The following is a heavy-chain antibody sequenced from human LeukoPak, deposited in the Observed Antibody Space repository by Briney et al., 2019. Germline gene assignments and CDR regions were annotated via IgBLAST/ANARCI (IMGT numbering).Heavy chain of an antibody. Sequence: PGGSLRLSCAASGFTFSSYGMHWVRQAPGKGLEWVAVISYDGSNKYYADSVKGRFTISRDNSKNTLYLQMNSLRAEDTAVYYCATHDVGYSSSWQHDAFDIWGQGTMVTVSS. CDR2: ISYDGSNK. CDR1: GFTFSSYG. CDR3: ATHDVGYSSSWQHDAFDI. V-gene: IGHV3-30*03. D-gene: IGHD6-13*01. J-gene: IGHJ3*02.